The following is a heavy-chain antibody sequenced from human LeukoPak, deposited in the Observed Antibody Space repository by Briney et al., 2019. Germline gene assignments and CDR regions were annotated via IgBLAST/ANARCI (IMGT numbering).Heavy chain of an antibody. J-gene: IGHJ6*03. D-gene: IGHD6-13*01. CDR2: ISAYNGNT. V-gene: IGHV1-18*01. CDR1: GYTFTSYG. Sequence: ASVKVSCKASGYTFTSYGISWVRQAPGQGLEWMGWISAYNGNTNYAQKLQGRVTMTTDTSTSTAYMELRSLRSDDTAVYYCAKGAAGWESYYYYMDVWGKGTTVTVSS. CDR3: AKGAAGWESYYYYMDV.